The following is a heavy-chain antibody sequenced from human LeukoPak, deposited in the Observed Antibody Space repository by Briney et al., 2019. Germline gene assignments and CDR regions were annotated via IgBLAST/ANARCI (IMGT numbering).Heavy chain of an antibody. CDR2: ISGGGAGT. J-gene: IGHJ4*02. CDR1: GLSFSFYA. Sequence: GGSLRLSCAASGLSFSFYAMSWVRQAPGKGLEWVSSISGGGAGTYYADSVRGRFTISRDNSKNTLYLQMNSLRAEDTALYYCAKDFVRYNIQFDYWGQGALVTVSS. V-gene: IGHV3-23*01. CDR3: AKDFVRYNIQFDY. D-gene: IGHD1-1*01.